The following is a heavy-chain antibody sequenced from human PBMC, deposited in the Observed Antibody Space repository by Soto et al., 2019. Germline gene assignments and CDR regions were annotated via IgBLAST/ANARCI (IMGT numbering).Heavy chain of an antibody. CDR2: IHYSGTT. V-gene: IGHV4-59*01. CDR3: AAGEASSRNLAPYYLDF. Sequence: SETLSLTCTVSGGSMRNYFCTWIRQPPGKGLEWIGYIHYSGTTSFFPSYNPSLRSRVTISEDTSKNQFSLKLLSVTTADTAVYFCAAGEASSRNLAPYYLDFWGQGTLVTVSS. D-gene: IGHD6-13*01. CDR1: GGSMRNYF. J-gene: IGHJ4*02.